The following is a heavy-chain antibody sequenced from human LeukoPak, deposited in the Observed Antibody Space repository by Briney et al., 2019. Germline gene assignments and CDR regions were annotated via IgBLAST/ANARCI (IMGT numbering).Heavy chain of an antibody. CDR2: IYTSGST. CDR1: GGSISSYY. J-gene: IGHJ3*02. D-gene: IGHD3-22*01. CDR3: ARVVTMIVVVTSTYAFDI. V-gene: IGHV4-4*07. Sequence: SETLSLTCTVSGGSISSYYWSWIRQPAGKGLEWIGRIYTSGSTNYNPSLKSRVTMSVDTSKNQFSLKLSSVTAADTAVYYCARVVTMIVVVTSTYAFDIWGQGIMVTVSS.